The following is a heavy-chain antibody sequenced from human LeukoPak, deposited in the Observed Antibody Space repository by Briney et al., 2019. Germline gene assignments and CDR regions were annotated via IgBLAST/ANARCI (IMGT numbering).Heavy chain of an antibody. Sequence: GGSLRLSWAASGFTFSSYAMHWVGQAPGKGLEWVAVISYDGSNKYYADSVKGRFTISRDNSKNTLYLQMNSLRAEDTAVYYCARAPLVATNYFDYWGQGTLVTVSS. J-gene: IGHJ4*02. CDR2: ISYDGSNK. V-gene: IGHV3-30-3*01. CDR3: ARAPLVATNYFDY. CDR1: GFTFSSYA. D-gene: IGHD5-12*01.